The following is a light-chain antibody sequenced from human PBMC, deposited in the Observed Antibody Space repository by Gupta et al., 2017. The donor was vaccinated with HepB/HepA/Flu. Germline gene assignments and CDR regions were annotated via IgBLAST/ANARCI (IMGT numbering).Light chain of an antibody. CDR3: QQRYSTPLT. Sequence: DIQMTQSPSSLSASVGDRVTITCRASQSISSYLNWYQQKPGKAPKLLIYAASSLQSGVPSRFSGSGSGTDFTLTISRRQPEDFATYYCQQRYSTPLTFGRGTKVEIK. CDR2: AAS. CDR1: QSISSY. V-gene: IGKV1-39*01. J-gene: IGKJ4*01.